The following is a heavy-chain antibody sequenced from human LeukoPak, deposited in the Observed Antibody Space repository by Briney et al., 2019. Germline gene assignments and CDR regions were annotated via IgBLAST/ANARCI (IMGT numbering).Heavy chain of an antibody. Sequence: GGSLRLSCAASGFTVSSNYMSWVRQAPGKGLEWVSVFYSARSTYYADSVKGRFTISRDNSKNTPYLQMNSLRAEDTAVYYCARGLDYGDYFDYWGQGTLVTVSS. D-gene: IGHD4-17*01. CDR3: ARGLDYGDYFDY. CDR2: FYSARST. CDR1: GFTVSSNY. J-gene: IGHJ4*02. V-gene: IGHV3-53*01.